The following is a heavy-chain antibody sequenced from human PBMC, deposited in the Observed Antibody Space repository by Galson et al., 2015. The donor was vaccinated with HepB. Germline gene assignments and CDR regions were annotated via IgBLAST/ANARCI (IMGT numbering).Heavy chain of an antibody. J-gene: IGHJ5*01. D-gene: IGHD3-3*01. CDR1: GYTFNTYA. V-gene: IGHV1-18*04. CDR2: ISANSGYT. Sequence: SVKVSCKGSGYTFNTYAYSWVRQAPGQGLEWMGWISANSGYTNYAQKLTGRVTMNTDTSTSTAFMELSSLRSEDTAVYYCARADDFWSGYRDAGTSRWFDSWGQGTLVIVSS. CDR3: ARADDFWSGYRDAGTSRWFDS.